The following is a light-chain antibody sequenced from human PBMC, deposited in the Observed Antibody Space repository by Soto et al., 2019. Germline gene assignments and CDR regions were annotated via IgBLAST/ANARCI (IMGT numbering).Light chain of an antibody. Sequence: DLQMTQSPSTLSASVGDRVTITRRASQKITSRLAWYQQKPGKAPKVLIYDASNLESGVPSRFSGSGSGTEFTLTISSLQPDDFATYYCQHYNSYSEAFGQGTKVDI. CDR3: QHYNSYSEA. CDR2: DAS. J-gene: IGKJ1*01. V-gene: IGKV1-5*01. CDR1: QKITSR.